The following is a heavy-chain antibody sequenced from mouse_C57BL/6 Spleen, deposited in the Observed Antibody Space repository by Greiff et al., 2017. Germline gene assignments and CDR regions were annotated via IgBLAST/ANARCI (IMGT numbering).Heavy chain of an antibody. Sequence: QVQLQQPGAELVMPGASVKLSCKASGYTFTSYWMHWVKQRPGQGLEWIGEIDPSDSYTNYNQKFKGKSTLTVDKSSSTAYMQLSSLTSEDSAVYYCARRIYDGYYLYAMDYWGQGTSVTVSS. V-gene: IGHV1-69*01. D-gene: IGHD2-3*01. CDR3: ARRIYDGYYLYAMDY. CDR1: GYTFTSYW. CDR2: IDPSDSYT. J-gene: IGHJ4*01.